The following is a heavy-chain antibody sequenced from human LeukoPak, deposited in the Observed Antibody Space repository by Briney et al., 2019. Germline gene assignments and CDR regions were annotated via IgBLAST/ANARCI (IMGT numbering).Heavy chain of an antibody. J-gene: IGHJ4*02. D-gene: IGHD6-19*01. V-gene: IGHV4-59*01. CDR2: IYYSGST. CDR1: GRSISSYY. Sequence: SDTLSLTCTVSGRSISSYYWSWIRQPPGKGLEWIGYIYYSGSTNYNPSLKSRVTISVDTSKNQFSLNLSSVTAADTAVYYCARDLLSTAGYFDYWGQGTLVTVSS. CDR3: ARDLLSTAGYFDY.